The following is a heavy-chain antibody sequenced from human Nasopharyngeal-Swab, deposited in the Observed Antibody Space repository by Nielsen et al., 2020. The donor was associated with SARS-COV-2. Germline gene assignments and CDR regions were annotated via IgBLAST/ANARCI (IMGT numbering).Heavy chain of an antibody. D-gene: IGHD5-24*01. J-gene: IGHJ6*02. CDR1: GDSISSSTYY. Sequence: SETLSLTCTVSGDSISSSTYYWGWIRQTPGKGLEWIGSSYYSGSTYNNPSLQSRVTMSVDTSKNHISLKLSSVLAADTAVYYCARMAAGYKYYYGLDVWGQGTTVTVSS. CDR2: SYYSGST. CDR3: ARMAAGYKYYYGLDV. V-gene: IGHV4-39*02.